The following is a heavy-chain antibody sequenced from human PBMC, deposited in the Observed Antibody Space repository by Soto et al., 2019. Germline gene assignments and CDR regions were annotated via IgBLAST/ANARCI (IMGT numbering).Heavy chain of an antibody. CDR3: ARGDIVVVVAATPSAFDI. CDR2: ISAYNGNT. Sequence: ASVKVSCKASGYTFTSYGISWVRQAPGQGLEWMGWISAYNGNTNYAQKLQGRVTMTTDTSTSTAYMELRSLRSDDTAVYYCARGDIVVVVAATPSAFDIWGQGKMVTVSS. CDR1: GYTFTSYG. V-gene: IGHV1-18*01. D-gene: IGHD2-15*01. J-gene: IGHJ3*02.